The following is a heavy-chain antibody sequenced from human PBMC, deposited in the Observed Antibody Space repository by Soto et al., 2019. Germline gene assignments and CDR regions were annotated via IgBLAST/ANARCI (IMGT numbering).Heavy chain of an antibody. Sequence: QVQLVQSGAEVKKPGASVKVSCKASGYTFTDYYMHWVRQAPGQGLEWMGVVNPSGGNTSYAPKNPAPSTLTRDTAPTTFYLDLSPLPSDDTAVSSSATSNCAGDLYSARSSQPYWRQGPLVPFSS. CDR1: GYTFTDYY. CDR2: VNPSGGNT. D-gene: IGHD2-21*02. V-gene: IGHV1-46*03. CDR3: ATSNCAGDLYSARSSQPY. J-gene: IGHJ4*02.